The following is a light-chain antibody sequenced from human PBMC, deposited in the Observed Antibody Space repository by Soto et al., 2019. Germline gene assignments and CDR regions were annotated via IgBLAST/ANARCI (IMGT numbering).Light chain of an antibody. CDR3: CSYAGSSTWV. Sequence: QSVLTQPASVSGSPGQSITVSCTGTSSDVGGYSLVSWYHQNPGKPPKLVIYEGTKRPSGVSNRLSGSKSGNTASLTISGLQAEDEADYYCCSYAGSSTWVFGGGTKLTVL. V-gene: IGLV2-23*01. J-gene: IGLJ3*02. CDR2: EGT. CDR1: SSDVGGYSL.